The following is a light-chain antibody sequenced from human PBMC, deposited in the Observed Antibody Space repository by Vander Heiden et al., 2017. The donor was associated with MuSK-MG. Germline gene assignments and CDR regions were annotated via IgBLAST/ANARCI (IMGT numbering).Light chain of an antibody. CDR3: IQSRQLPHT. Sequence: PALEDVTPKSKRSSPSRVSRSRDNSLHWYLQKPDQSPQLLIKLASQSFSGVPARFSGSGSGTDFTLTISRVEAEDVGAYYCIQSRQLPHTFGPGTKVEIK. CDR2: LAS. CDR1: RSRDNS. J-gene: IGKJ3*01. V-gene: IGKV6-21*01.